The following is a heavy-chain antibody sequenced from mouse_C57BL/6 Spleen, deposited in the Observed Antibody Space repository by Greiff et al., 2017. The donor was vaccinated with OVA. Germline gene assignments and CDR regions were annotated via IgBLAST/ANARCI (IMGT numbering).Heavy chain of an antibody. D-gene: IGHD2-4*01. V-gene: IGHV14-4*01. J-gene: IGHJ3*01. CDR1: GFNIKDDY. Sequence: VQLQQSGAELVRPGASVKLSCTASGFNIKDDYMHWVKQRPEQGLEWIGWIDPENGDTEYASKFQGKATRTADTSSNTAYLQLSSLTSEDTAVYYCTNYYDYDNAYWGQGTLVTVSA. CDR3: TNYYDYDNAY. CDR2: IDPENGDT.